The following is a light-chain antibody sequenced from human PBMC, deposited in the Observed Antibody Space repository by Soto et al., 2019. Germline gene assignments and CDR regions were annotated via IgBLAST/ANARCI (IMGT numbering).Light chain of an antibody. CDR1: QSVSRN. CDR3: QQYNNWPIT. Sequence: EIVMTRSPSTLSVSPGERATLSCRASQSVSRNLAWYQQKPGQAPRLLIYDASTRATGTPARFSGSGSGTKFTLSISSLQSEDFAVYYCQQYNNWPITFGQGTRLEIK. J-gene: IGKJ5*01. CDR2: DAS. V-gene: IGKV3D-15*01.